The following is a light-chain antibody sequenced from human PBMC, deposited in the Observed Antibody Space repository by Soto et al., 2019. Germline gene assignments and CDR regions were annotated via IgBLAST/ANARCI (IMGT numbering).Light chain of an antibody. CDR1: GSDVGGYNY. CDR2: AVT. J-gene: IGLJ1*01. CDR3: CSYAGSYTYV. Sequence: QSALTQPRSVSGSPGQSVAISCTGTGSDVGGYNYVSWYQQYPDKAPKVIIYAVTKRPAGVPDRFSGSKSGNTASLTISGLQNDDEADYYCCSYAGSYTYVFGTGTKLTVL. V-gene: IGLV2-11*01.